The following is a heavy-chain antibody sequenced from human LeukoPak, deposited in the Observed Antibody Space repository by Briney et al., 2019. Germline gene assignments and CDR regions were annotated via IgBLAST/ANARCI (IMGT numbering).Heavy chain of an antibody. V-gene: IGHV1-8*01. D-gene: IGHD3-3*01. Sequence: ASVKVSCKASGHTFTSYDINWVRQATGQGLEWMGWMNPNSGNTGYAQKFQGRVTMTRNTSISTAYMELSSLRSEDTAVYYCARESGYYDFWSGYYYYYMDVWGKGTTVTVSS. J-gene: IGHJ6*03. CDR2: MNPNSGNT. CDR3: ARESGYYDFWSGYYYYYMDV. CDR1: GHTFTSYD.